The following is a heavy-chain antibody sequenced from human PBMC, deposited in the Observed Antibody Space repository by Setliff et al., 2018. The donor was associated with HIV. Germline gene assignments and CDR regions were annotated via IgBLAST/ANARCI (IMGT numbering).Heavy chain of an antibody. V-gene: IGHV3-15*01. CDR1: GGSEFTFSDVW. Sequence: GGSLRLSCVVSGGSEFTFSDVWMSWVRQAPGKGLESIGHIQRNADGGTTLYGAPVKGRFTISRDDLRSTLFLQMNALEAEDTAMYYCVGAFLGFWGQGTLVTVSS. CDR3: VGAFLGF. D-gene: IGHD3-10*01. CDR2: IQRNADGGTT. J-gene: IGHJ4*02.